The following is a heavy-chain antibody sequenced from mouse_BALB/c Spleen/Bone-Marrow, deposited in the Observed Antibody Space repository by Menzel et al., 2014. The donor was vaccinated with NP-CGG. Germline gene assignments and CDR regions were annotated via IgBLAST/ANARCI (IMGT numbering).Heavy chain of an antibody. CDR2: IDPANGNT. CDR3: ARDSPYAMDY. CDR1: GFNIKDTY. Sequence: EVQLQQSGAELVKPGASVKLSCTASGFNIKDTYMHWVKQRPEQGLEWIGRIDPANGNTKYDPKFQGKATITADTSSNTAYLQLSSLTSEDTAVCYCARDSPYAMDYWGQGTSVTVSS. J-gene: IGHJ4*01. V-gene: IGHV14-3*02.